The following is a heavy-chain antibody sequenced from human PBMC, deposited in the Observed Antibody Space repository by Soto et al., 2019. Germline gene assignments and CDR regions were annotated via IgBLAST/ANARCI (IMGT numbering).Heavy chain of an antibody. CDR2: ISIGGST. J-gene: IGHJ4*02. V-gene: IGHV3-53*01. CDR1: GFTVSSNY. CDR3: AASILTPGGFDY. Sequence: EVQLVESGGGLIQPGGSLRLSCAASGFTVSSNYMIWVRQAPGKGLEWASAISIGGSTSYADSVKGRFTISRDSSKNTLYLQMNRVGAEDAAVYYCAASILTPGGFDYWGQGTLLTVSS. D-gene: IGHD2-8*02.